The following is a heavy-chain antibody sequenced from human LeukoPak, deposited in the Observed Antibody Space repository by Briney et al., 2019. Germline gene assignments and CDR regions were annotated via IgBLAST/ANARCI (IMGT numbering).Heavy chain of an antibody. CDR2: IYYSGST. CDR3: ARDRGLTTSGGVGFDY. V-gene: IGHV4-31*03. Sequence: SETLSLTCTVSGGSISSGGYYWSWIRQHPGTGLEWIGYIYYSGSTYYNPSLKSRVTISVDTSKNQFSLKLSSVTAADTAVYYCARDRGLTTSGGVGFDYWGQGTLVTVSS. CDR1: GGSISSGGYY. D-gene: IGHD1/OR15-1a*01. J-gene: IGHJ4*02.